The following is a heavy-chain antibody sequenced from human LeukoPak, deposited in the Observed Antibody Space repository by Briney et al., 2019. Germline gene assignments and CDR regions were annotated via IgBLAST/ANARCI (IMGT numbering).Heavy chain of an antibody. CDR1: GFSLSSSGMC. CDR2: IDWDNAK. Sequence: ESGPALVEPTQTLTLTFTFSGFSLSSSGMCVTWIRQPPGKALEWLAPIDWDNAKFHNTSLKTRLTVSKDTSKNQVVLTMTNMDPVDTATYYCARMYRRSGSHRDAFDIWGRGTMVTVSS. J-gene: IGHJ3*02. CDR3: ARMYRRSGSHRDAFDI. D-gene: IGHD1-26*01. V-gene: IGHV2-70*17.